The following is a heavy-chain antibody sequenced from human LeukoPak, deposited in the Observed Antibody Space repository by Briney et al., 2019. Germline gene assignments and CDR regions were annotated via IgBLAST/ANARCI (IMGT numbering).Heavy chain of an antibody. Sequence: SQTLSLTCAVSGGSISSGDYSWSWIWQPPGEGLEWIGYIYHSGSTYYDPSLKSRVTISLDRSKDQFSLKLSSVTAADTAVYYCARVLTGGYWYFDLWGRGTLVTVSS. J-gene: IGHJ2*01. CDR2: IYHSGST. CDR1: GGSISSGDYS. V-gene: IGHV4-30-2*01. D-gene: IGHD7-27*01. CDR3: ARVLTGGYWYFDL.